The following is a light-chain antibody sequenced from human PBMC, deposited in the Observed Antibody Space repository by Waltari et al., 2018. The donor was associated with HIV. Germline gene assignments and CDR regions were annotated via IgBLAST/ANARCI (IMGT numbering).Light chain of an antibody. CDR1: SLRSYY. CDR3: NSRDSSGNHP. V-gene: IGLV3-19*01. CDR2: GKN. J-gene: IGLJ2*01. Sequence: SSELTQDPAVSVAFGQTVRITCQGDSLRSYYTSWYQKKPGQAPVLVIYGKNNRPSGIPDRFSGSSSGNTASLTITGAQAEDEADYYCNSRDSSGNHPFGGGTKLTVL.